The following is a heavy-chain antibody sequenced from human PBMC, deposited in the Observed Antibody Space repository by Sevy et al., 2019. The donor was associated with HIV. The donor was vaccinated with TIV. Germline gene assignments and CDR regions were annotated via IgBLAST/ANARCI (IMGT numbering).Heavy chain of an antibody. V-gene: IGHV4-34*01. CDR2: INHSGST. Sequence: SKTLSLTCAVYGGSFSGYYWSWIRQPPGKGLEWIGEINHSGSTNYNPSLKSRVTISVDTSKNKFSLKLSSVTAADTAVYYCARHCGSTSCSHAFDIWGQGTMVTVSS. CDR1: GGSFSGYY. J-gene: IGHJ3*02. CDR3: ARHCGSTSCSHAFDI. D-gene: IGHD2-2*01.